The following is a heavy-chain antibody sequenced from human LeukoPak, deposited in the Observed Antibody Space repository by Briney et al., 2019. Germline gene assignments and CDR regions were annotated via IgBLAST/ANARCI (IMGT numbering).Heavy chain of an antibody. CDR2: VYYSGST. V-gene: IGHV4-39*01. CDR1: GDSISSSNYY. J-gene: IGHJ4*02. CDR3: ATSYGGHGNVFDY. D-gene: IGHD4-23*01. Sequence: MASETLSLTCTVSGDSISSSNYYWGWIHQPPGKGLEWIGNVYYSGSTFYNPSLKSRVTISVDTSKNQFSLKLGSVTAADTAVYYCATSYGGHGNVFDYWGQGTLVTVSS.